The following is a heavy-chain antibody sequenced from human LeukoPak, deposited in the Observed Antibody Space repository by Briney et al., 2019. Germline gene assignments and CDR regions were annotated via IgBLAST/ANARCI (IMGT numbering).Heavy chain of an antibody. CDR3: AKPSGSGVDY. J-gene: IGHJ4*02. CDR2: INWNGDNT. V-gene: IGHV3-20*04. CDR1: GFTFDDYG. D-gene: IGHD1-26*01. Sequence: PGGSLRLSCAASGFTFDDYGMSWVRQAPGKGLEWVSDINWNGDNTGYAESVKGRFTITRDNSKNTLYLQMNSLRLEDMAVYYCAKPSGSGVDYWGRGTRVTVSS.